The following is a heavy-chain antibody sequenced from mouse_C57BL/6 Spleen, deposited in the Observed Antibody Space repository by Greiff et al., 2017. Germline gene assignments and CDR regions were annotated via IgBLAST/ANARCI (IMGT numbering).Heavy chain of an antibody. V-gene: IGHV1-18*01. CDR1: GYTFTDYN. CDR2: INPNNSGT. J-gene: IGHJ2*01. Sequence: EVQLQQSGPELVKPGASVKIPCKASGYTFTDYNMDWVKQSHGKSLEWIGDINPNNSGTIYNQKFKGKATLTVDKSSSTAYMALRGLTSEDTAVYYCARRGNCFDYWGQGTTLTVSS. CDR3: ARRGNCFDY.